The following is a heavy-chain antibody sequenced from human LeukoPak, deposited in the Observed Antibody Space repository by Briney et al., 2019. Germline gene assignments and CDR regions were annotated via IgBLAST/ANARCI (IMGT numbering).Heavy chain of an antibody. CDR2: ISSSGSTI. J-gene: IGHJ4*02. CDR1: GFTFSSYS. CDR3: ARALELRGPLF. D-gene: IGHD1-7*01. Sequence: GGSLRLSCAASGFTFSSYSMNWVRQAPGKGLEWVSYISSSGSTIYYADSVKGRFTISRDNAKNSLYLQMNSLRAEDTAVYYCARALELRGPLFWGQGTLVTVSS. V-gene: IGHV3-48*04.